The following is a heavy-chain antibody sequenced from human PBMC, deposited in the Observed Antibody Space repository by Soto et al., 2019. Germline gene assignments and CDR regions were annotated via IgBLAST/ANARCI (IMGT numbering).Heavy chain of an antibody. D-gene: IGHD6-25*01. CDR3: ARRGLRAAYYGMDV. J-gene: IGHJ6*02. CDR2: IYYSGST. Sequence: QLQLQESGPGLVKPSETLSLTCTVSGGSISSSSYYWGWIRQPPGKGLEWIGSIYYSGSTYYNPSLTSRVTISVDTSKNRFSLKLSSVTAADTAVYYCARRGLRAAYYGMDVWGQGTTVTVSS. V-gene: IGHV4-39*01. CDR1: GGSISSSSYY.